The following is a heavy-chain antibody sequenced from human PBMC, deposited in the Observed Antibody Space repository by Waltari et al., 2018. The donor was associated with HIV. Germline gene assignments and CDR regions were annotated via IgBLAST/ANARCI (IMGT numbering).Heavy chain of an antibody. CDR1: GYTFTNSG. Sequence: QVHLVQSGAELRKPGASVTVYCKASGYTFTNSGITWVRQAPGQGLEWMGWISGYNGDTKYAQKVRGRVTMTTDTSTSTAYLEMGSLRFDDTAVYYCARDHYYGSSGYYSDYWGQGTLVTVSS. J-gene: IGHJ4*02. D-gene: IGHD3-22*01. V-gene: IGHV1-18*01. CDR2: ISGYNGDT. CDR3: ARDHYYGSSGYYSDY.